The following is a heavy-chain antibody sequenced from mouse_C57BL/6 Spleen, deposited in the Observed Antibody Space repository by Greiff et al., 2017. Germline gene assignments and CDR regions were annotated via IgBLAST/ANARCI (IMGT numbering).Heavy chain of an antibody. J-gene: IGHJ3*01. CDR2: IDPETGGT. D-gene: IGHD4-1*01. V-gene: IGHV1-15*01. CDR3: TTNWDRFAY. Sequence: QVHVKQSGAELVRPGASVTLSCKASGYTFTDYEMHWVKQTPVHGLEWIGAIDPETGGTAYTQKFKGKAILTADKSSSTAYMESRSLTSEDSAVYYCTTNWDRFAYWGQGTLVTVSA. CDR1: GYTFTDYE.